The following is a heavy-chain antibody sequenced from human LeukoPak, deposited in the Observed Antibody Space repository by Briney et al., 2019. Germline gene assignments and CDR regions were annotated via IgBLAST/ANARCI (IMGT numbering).Heavy chain of an antibody. Sequence: GGSLRLSCAASGFTFNKAWMSWVRQAPGKGLEWVGRIKSKTDGETTDYAAPVKGRFTISRDESKNTLFLQMNSLKIEDTAVYFCITDGSTVAGHFDYWGQGTLVTVSS. CDR2: IKSKTDGETT. D-gene: IGHD6-19*01. J-gene: IGHJ4*02. CDR1: GFTFNKAW. V-gene: IGHV3-15*01. CDR3: ITDGSTVAGHFDY.